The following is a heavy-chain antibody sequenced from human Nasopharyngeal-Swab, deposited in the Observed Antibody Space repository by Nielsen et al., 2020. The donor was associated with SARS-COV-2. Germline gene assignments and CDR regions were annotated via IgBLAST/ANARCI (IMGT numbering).Heavy chain of an antibody. CDR1: GFTFSSYS. D-gene: IGHD3-22*01. CDR3: ARAPGGYHYGELYYFDY. Sequence: GGSLRLSCAASGFTFSSYSMNWVRQAPGKGLEWVSYISSSSSTIYYADSVKGRFTISRDNAKNSLYLQMNSLRAEDTAVYYCARAPGGYHYGELYYFDYWGQGTLVTVSS. CDR2: ISSSSSTI. V-gene: IGHV3-48*04. J-gene: IGHJ4*02.